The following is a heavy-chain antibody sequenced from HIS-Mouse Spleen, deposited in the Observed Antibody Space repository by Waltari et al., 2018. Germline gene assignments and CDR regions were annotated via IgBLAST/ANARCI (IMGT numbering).Heavy chain of an antibody. CDR2: IYYSGIT. CDR3: AREIPYSSSWYDWYFDL. CDR1: GGSISSSSYY. J-gene: IGHJ2*01. D-gene: IGHD6-13*01. V-gene: IGHV4-39*07. Sequence: QLQLQESGPGLVKPSETLSLTCTVSGGSISSSSYYWGWLRQPPGKGLWGIGSIYYSGITYFNPSLKSRVTISVDTSKNQFSLKLSSVTAADTAVYYCAREIPYSSSWYDWYFDLWGRGTLVTVSS.